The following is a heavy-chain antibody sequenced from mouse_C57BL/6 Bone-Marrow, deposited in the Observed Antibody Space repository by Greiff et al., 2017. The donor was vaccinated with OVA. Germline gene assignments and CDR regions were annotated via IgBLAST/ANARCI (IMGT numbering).Heavy chain of an antibody. V-gene: IGHV1-15*01. CDR3: TRGCSIYYAMDY. CDR1: GYTFTDYD. Sequence: VQLQQSGAELVRPGASVTLSCKASGYTFTDYDMHWVKQTPVHGLEWIGAIDPETGGTAYNQKFKGKAILTADKSSSTAYMELRSLTSEDSSVYYCTRGCSIYYAMDYWGQGTSVTVSA. CDR2: IDPETGGT. J-gene: IGHJ4*01. D-gene: IGHD1-1*01.